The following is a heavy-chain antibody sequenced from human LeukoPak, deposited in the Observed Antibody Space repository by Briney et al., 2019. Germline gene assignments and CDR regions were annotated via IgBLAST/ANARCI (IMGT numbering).Heavy chain of an antibody. CDR1: GFTFDDYA. D-gene: IGHD6-19*01. CDR3: AKDRDIDSGWNWFDP. J-gene: IGHJ5*02. CDR2: ISWNSVGI. Sequence: GGSLRLSCAASGFTFDDYAMHWVRQAPGKGLEWVSGISWNSVGIVYADSVKGRFTISRDNANNSLHLQMTSLRPEDTALYYCAKDRDIDSGWNWFDPWGQGTLVTVSS. V-gene: IGHV3-9*01.